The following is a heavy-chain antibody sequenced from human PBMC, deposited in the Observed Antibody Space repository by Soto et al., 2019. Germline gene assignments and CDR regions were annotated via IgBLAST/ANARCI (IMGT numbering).Heavy chain of an antibody. Sequence: RLSCAASGFTFSSFWMTWVRQAPGKGLEWVANIKQDGSDKYYVDSVKGRFTVSRDNAKNSLFLQMDSLRAEDTAVYYCARSAKSAFDVWGQGTLVTVSS. J-gene: IGHJ3*01. CDR3: ARSAKSAFDV. CDR2: IKQDGSDK. CDR1: GFTFSSFW. V-gene: IGHV3-7*05.